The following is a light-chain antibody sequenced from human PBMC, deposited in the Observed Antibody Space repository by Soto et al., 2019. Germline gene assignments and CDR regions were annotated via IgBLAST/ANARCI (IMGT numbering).Light chain of an antibody. CDR3: AAWDDSLSGVV. CDR2: SNN. V-gene: IGLV1-47*02. CDR1: SSNIGTPHD. J-gene: IGLJ2*01. Sequence: QAVVTQPPSVSGAPGQRVTISCTGDSSNIGTPHDVQWYQQLPGTAPKLLIYSNNQRPSGVPDRFSGSKSGTAASLAISGLRSEDEADYYCAAWDDSLSGVVLGGGTKLTVL.